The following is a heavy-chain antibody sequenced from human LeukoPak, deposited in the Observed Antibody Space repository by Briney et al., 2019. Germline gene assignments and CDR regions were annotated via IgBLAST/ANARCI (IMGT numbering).Heavy chain of an antibody. CDR2: INHSGST. V-gene: IGHV4-34*01. CDR1: GGSFSGYY. J-gene: IGHJ6*03. Sequence: PSETLSLTCAVYGGSFSGYYWSWIRQPPGKGLEWIGEINHSGSTNYNPSLKSRVTISVDTSKNQFSLKLSSVTAADTAVYYCATVASSWPRYYYYYYMDVWGKGTTVTVSS. CDR3: ATVASSWPRYYYYYYMDV. D-gene: IGHD6-13*01.